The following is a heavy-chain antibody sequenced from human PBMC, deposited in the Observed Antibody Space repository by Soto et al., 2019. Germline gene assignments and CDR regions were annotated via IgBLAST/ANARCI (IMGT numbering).Heavy chain of an antibody. V-gene: IGHV2-5*01. CDR1: GFSLSTRGVG. Sequence: QITLNESGPTLVKPTQTLTLTCTFSGFSLSTRGVGVGWICQPPGKALEWLALLYWYDDERYSPSLMSSLTITKDSSKNPVFLTMTNMAPVDTATYYCAHRPRGFTYFFDYWGQGTLVTVSS. CDR2: LYWYDDE. CDR3: AHRPRGFTYFFDY. J-gene: IGHJ4*02.